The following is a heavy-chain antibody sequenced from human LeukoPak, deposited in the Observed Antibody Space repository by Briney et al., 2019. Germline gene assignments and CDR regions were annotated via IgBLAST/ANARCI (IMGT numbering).Heavy chain of an antibody. CDR3: ARGAGPPWFDS. CDR1: GGSISSSSYY. D-gene: IGHD6-19*01. Sequence: SETLSLTCTVSGGSISSSSYYWGWIRQPPGKGLEWIGSIYYSGSTYYNPSLKSRVTISVDTSKNQFSLKLSSVTAADTAVYYCARGAGPPWFDSWGQGTLVTVSS. CDR2: IYYSGST. V-gene: IGHV4-39*07. J-gene: IGHJ5*01.